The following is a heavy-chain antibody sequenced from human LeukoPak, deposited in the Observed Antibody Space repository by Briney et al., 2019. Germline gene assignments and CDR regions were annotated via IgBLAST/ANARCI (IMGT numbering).Heavy chain of an antibody. Sequence: PGGSLRLSCAASGITFSSYGMSWVRQAPGKGLEWVGFIRSKAYGGTTEYAASVKGRFTISRDDSKSLAYLQMNSLKTEDTAVYYCTRDLYYYDSSGYYYGQNWFDPWGQGTLVTVSS. CDR1: GITFSSYG. CDR2: IRSKAYGGTT. CDR3: TRDLYYYDSSGYYYGQNWFDP. J-gene: IGHJ5*02. V-gene: IGHV3-49*04. D-gene: IGHD3-22*01.